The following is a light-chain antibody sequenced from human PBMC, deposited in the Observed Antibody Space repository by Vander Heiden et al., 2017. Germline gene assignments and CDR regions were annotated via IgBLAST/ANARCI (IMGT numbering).Light chain of an antibody. CDR2: SSS. J-gene: IGKJ1*01. V-gene: IGKV1-8*01. CDR3: QQYDRFPWT. Sequence: AVRMTQSPSSFSASTGDRVTITCRVMHGISSNFACYQQKPGKAPQLLIYSSSTLQSGGPSRFFGSRSWTDFTLTISSLESEDYATYYCQQYDRFPWTFGQGTKVEIK. CDR1: HGISSN.